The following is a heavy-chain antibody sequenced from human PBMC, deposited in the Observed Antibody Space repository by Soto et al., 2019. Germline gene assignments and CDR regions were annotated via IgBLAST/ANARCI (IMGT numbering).Heavy chain of an antibody. CDR1: GYTFTGYY. CDR2: INPNSGGT. Sequence: ASVKVSCKASGYTFTGYYMHWVRQAPGQGLEWMGWINPNSGGTNYAQKFQGWVTMTRDTSISTAYMELSRLRSDDTAVYYCAGGLVVVPAAMGYFDYWGQGTLVTVSS. J-gene: IGHJ4*02. D-gene: IGHD2-2*01. CDR3: AGGLVVVPAAMGYFDY. V-gene: IGHV1-2*04.